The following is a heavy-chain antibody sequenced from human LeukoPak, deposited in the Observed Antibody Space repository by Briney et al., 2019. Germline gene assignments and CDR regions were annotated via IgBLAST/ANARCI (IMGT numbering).Heavy chain of an antibody. D-gene: IGHD3-3*01. CDR1: GYTLTELS. J-gene: IGHJ4*02. CDR2: FDPEDGET. CDR3: ARETLHRQTWSGYTIDY. Sequence: ASVKVSCKVSGYTLTELSMHWVRQAPGKGLEWMGGFDPEDGETIYAQKLQGRVTMTTDTSTSTAYMELRSLRSDDTAVYYCARETLHRQTWSGYTIDYWGQGTLVTVSS. V-gene: IGHV1-24*01.